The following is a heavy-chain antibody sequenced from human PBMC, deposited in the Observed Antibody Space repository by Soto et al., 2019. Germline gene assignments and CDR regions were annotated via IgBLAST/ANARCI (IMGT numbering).Heavy chain of an antibody. Sequence: SETLSLTCTVSGRSISSVNYYWSWIRQPPGKGLEWIGYIYYSGSTYYNPSLRSRVTISVDTSKNQFSLKLSSVTAADTAVYYCARRPYGSGNYYYYGMDVWGQGTTVTVSS. V-gene: IGHV4-30-4*01. CDR3: ARRPYGSGNYYYYGMDV. D-gene: IGHD3-10*01. CDR1: GRSISSVNYY. J-gene: IGHJ6*02. CDR2: IYYSGST.